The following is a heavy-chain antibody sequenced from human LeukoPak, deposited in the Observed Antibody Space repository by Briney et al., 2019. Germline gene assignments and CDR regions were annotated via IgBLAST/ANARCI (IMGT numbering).Heavy chain of an antibody. CDR2: INPNSGGT. CDR1: GYTFTGYY. D-gene: IGHD3-16*01. CDR3: ALGVSYPGWFDP. V-gene: IGHV1-2*02. Sequence: ASVKVSCKASGYTFTGYYMHWVRQAPGQGLEWMGWINPNSGGTNYAHKFQGRVTMTRDTSISTAYMELSRLRSDDTAVYYCALGVSYPGWFDPWGQGTLVTVSS. J-gene: IGHJ5*02.